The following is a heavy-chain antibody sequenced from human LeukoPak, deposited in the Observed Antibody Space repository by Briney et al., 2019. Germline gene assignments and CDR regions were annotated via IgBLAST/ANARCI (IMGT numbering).Heavy chain of an antibody. CDR2: ISSSGSYT. CDR3: ARELGATRGYFDY. D-gene: IGHD1-26*01. Sequence: NPGGSLRLSCAASGFTFSDYYMSRIRQAPGKGLEWVSYISSSGSYTNYADSVKGRFTISRDNAKNSLYLQMNSLRAEDTAVYYCARELGATRGYFDYWGQGTLVTVSS. CDR1: GFTFSDYY. J-gene: IGHJ4*02. V-gene: IGHV3-11*05.